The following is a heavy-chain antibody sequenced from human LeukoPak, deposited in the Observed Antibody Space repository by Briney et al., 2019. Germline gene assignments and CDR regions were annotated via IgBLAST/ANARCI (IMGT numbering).Heavy chain of an antibody. J-gene: IGHJ4*02. CDR1: GYSFTNYW. D-gene: IGHD3-22*01. CDR2: IYPGDSDT. Sequence: GESLKISCKGSGYSFTNYWIGWVRQMPGKGLEWMGIIYPGDSDTKYSPAFQGQVTMSADKSISTAYLQWSSLKASDTAMYFCVYDSSGYYPYWGQGTLVTVSS. CDR3: VYDSSGYYPY. V-gene: IGHV5-51*01.